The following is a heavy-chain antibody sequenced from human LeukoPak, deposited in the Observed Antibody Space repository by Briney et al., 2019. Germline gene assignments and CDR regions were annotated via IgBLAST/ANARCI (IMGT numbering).Heavy chain of an antibody. CDR2: IWYDGSNK. CDR3: ARDESSGYDLAAYFDY. Sequence: GRSLRLSCAASGFTFSSYGMHWVRQAPGEGLEWVAVIWYDGSNKYYADSVKGRFTISKDNSKNTLYLQMNSLRAEDTAVYYCARDESSGYDLAAYFDYWGQGTLVTVSS. J-gene: IGHJ4*02. V-gene: IGHV3-33*01. D-gene: IGHD5-12*01. CDR1: GFTFSSYG.